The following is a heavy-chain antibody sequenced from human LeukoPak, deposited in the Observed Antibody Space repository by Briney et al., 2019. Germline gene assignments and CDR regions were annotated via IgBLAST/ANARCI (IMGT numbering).Heavy chain of an antibody. D-gene: IGHD3-16*01. Sequence: GGSLRLSCAASGFTFSDYYMSWIRQAPGRGLEWISYISSSSGGTIYYTDSVKGRFTISRDNSKNTLYLQMNSLRDEDTAVYYCAKFEFGFWGQGTLVTVSS. CDR3: AKFEFGF. V-gene: IGHV3-11*01. CDR2: ISSSSGGTI. CDR1: GFTFSDYY. J-gene: IGHJ4*02.